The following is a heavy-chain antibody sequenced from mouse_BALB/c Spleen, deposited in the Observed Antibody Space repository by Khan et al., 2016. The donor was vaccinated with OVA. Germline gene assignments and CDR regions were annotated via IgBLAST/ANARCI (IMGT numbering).Heavy chain of an antibody. CDR2: INTHSGVP. CDR3: ARGGAAYYRNDGGAMDY. D-gene: IGHD2-14*01. Sequence: QIQLVQSGPELKKPGETVRISCKASGYTFTNAGMQWVQKMPGKGLKWIGWINTHSGVPKYAEDFKGRFAFSLDTSASTVYLQITNLKNEDTATEFCARGGAAYYRNDGGAMDYGGQGTSVTVSS. V-gene: IGHV9-4*02. J-gene: IGHJ4*01. CDR1: GYTFTNAG.